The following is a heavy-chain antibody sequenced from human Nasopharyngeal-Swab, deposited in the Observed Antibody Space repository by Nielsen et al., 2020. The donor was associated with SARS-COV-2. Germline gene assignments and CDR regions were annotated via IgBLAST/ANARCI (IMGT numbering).Heavy chain of an antibody. CDR1: GFTFSTYA. Sequence: GESLKISCAASGFTFSTYAMTWVRQTPGRGLEWVSTISVSGDYTYYADSVKGRFTISRDNSKNTLYLQMNSLRAEDTAVYYCARAGGGYSYADYWGQGTLVTVSS. V-gene: IGHV3-23*01. D-gene: IGHD5-18*01. CDR2: ISVSGDYT. CDR3: ARAGGGYSYADY. J-gene: IGHJ4*02.